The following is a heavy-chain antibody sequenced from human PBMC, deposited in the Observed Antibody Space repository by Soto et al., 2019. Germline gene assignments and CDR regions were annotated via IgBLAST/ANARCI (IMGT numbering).Heavy chain of an antibody. Sequence: EVQLVQSGAEVKKPGESLRISCKGSGYSFTSYWISWVRQMPGKGLEWMGRIDPSDSYTNYSPSFQGHVTISADKSISTAYLQWSSLKASDTAMYYCARQGTKIVAIPYGHYDSSGTRPWDFDIWGQGTMVTVSS. J-gene: IGHJ3*02. CDR3: ARQGTKIVAIPYGHYDSSGTRPWDFDI. D-gene: IGHD3-22*01. CDR1: GYSFTSYW. V-gene: IGHV5-10-1*03. CDR2: IDPSDSYT.